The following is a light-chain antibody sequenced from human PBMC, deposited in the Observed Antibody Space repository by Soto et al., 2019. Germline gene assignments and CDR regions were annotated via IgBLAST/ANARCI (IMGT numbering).Light chain of an antibody. CDR3: HVWDSSSEHV. CDR2: DVS. V-gene: IGLV3-21*02. J-gene: IGLJ1*01. Sequence: SYALTQPPSVSVAPGQTARITCGGNNIGSKSVHWYQQKPGQAPVLVVDDVSDRPSGIPERFSGSNSGNTATLTISRVEAGDEADYFCHVWDSSSEHVFGTGTKVTVL. CDR1: NIGSKS.